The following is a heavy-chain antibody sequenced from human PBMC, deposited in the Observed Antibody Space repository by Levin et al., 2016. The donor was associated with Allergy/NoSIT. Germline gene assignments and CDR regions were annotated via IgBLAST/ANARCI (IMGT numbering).Heavy chain of an antibody. Sequence: GESLKISCAASGFIFSKYWMHWVRQAPGKGLEWVANIKKDGSEQYNVDSVRGRFTISRDNAKNSLYLQMNNLRAEDTAVYYCARGGIPDDYWGQGTLVTVSS. J-gene: IGHJ4*02. CDR2: IKKDGSEQ. CDR3: ARGGIPDDY. V-gene: IGHV3-7*01. CDR1: GFIFSKYW. D-gene: IGHD2-21*01.